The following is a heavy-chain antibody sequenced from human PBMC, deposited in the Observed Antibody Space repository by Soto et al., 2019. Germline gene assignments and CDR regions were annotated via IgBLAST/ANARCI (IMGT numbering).Heavy chain of an antibody. J-gene: IGHJ4*02. Sequence: GGSLRLSCAASGFIFSNYAMSWVRQAPGKGLEWVSGISGSVGTTYYADSVKGRFTISSDNSKNTLYLQMNSLRAEDTAVYYCAKPPGSNSFRSFDFWGQGTLVTVSS. D-gene: IGHD1-26*01. V-gene: IGHV3-23*01. CDR3: AKPPGSNSFRSFDF. CDR2: ISGSVGTT. CDR1: GFIFSNYA.